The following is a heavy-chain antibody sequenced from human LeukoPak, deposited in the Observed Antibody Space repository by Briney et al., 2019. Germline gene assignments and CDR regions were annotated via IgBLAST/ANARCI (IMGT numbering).Heavy chain of an antibody. J-gene: IGHJ4*02. CDR2: ISWNSGSI. V-gene: IGHV3-9*01. CDR3: AKDNRITVVRGVIIDY. CDR1: GFTFDDYA. D-gene: IGHD3-10*01. Sequence: GGSLRLSCAASGFTFDDYAMHWVRQAPGKGLEWVSGISWNSGSIGYADSVKGRFTISRDNAKNSLYLQMNSLRAEDTALYYCAKDNRITVVRGVIIDYWGQGTLVTVSS.